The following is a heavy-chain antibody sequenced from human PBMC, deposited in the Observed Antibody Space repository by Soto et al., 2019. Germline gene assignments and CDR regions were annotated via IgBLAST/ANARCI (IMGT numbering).Heavy chain of an antibody. D-gene: IGHD6-19*01. J-gene: IGHJ5*02. CDR1: GFTFSSYA. V-gene: IGHV3-30-3*01. Sequence: PGGSLRLSCAASGFTFSSYAMHWVRQAPGKGLEWVAVISYEGSNKYYADSVKGRFTISRDNSKNTLYLQMNSLRAEDTAVYYCARDREAVADTWGQGTLVTVSS. CDR3: ARDREAVADT. CDR2: ISYEGSNK.